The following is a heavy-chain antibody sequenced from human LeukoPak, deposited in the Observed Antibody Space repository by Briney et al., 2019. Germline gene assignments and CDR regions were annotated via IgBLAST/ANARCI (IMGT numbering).Heavy chain of an antibody. V-gene: IGHV5-51*01. J-gene: IGHJ2*01. D-gene: IGHD5-24*01. CDR1: GYSFTSYW. CDR2: IYPGDSDT. Sequence: GESLKISCKGSGYSFTSYWIGWVRQMPGKGLEWMGIIYPGDSDTRYSPSFQGQVTISADKSINTAYLQWSSLKASDTAMYYCGSPLRRDGNNRYWHFDLWGRGTLVTVSS. CDR3: GSPLRRDGNNRYWHFDL.